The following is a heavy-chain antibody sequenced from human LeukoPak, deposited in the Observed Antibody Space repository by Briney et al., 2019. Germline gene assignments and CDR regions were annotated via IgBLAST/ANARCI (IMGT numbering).Heavy chain of an antibody. CDR3: ARDQVGGDPSPDY. D-gene: IGHD2-21*02. V-gene: IGHV1-2*02. CDR1: GYTFTGYY. CDR2: INPNSGGA. J-gene: IGHJ4*02. Sequence: GASVKVSCKASGYTFTGYYVHWVRQAPGQGLEWMGWINPNSGGANYAQKFQGRVTMTRDTSISTAYMELSRLRSDDTAVYYCARDQVGGDPSPDYWGQGTLVTVSS.